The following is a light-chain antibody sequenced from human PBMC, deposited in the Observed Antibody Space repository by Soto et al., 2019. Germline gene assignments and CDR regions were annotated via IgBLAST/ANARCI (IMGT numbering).Light chain of an antibody. V-gene: IGKV3D-20*02. J-gene: IGKJ5*01. Sequence: EVVLAQSPGTLSLSPGESAPLSCRVSQSVSSSYLAWYQQKPGQSPRLLIYDASSRATGIPGRFSGSGSGTDFTLTISSLEPEDFAVYYCQQRSNWLITFGQGTRLEI. CDR3: QQRSNWLIT. CDR2: DAS. CDR1: QSVSSSY.